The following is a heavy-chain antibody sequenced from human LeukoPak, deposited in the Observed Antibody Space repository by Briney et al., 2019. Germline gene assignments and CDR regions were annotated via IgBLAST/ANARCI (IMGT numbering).Heavy chain of an antibody. V-gene: IGHV4-59*08. J-gene: IGHJ5*02. D-gene: IGHD6-19*01. Sequence: PSETLSLTCTVSGVSISSYYWSWIRQPPGKGLEWIGYIYYSGSTNYNPSLKSRVTISVDTSKNQFSLKLSSVTAADTAVYYCARRIAVAGTGWFDPWGQGTLVTVSS. CDR3: ARRIAVAGTGWFDP. CDR2: IYYSGST. CDR1: GVSISSYY.